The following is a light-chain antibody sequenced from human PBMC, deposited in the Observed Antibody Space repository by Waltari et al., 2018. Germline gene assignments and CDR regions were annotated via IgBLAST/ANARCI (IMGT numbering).Light chain of an antibody. V-gene: IGLV1-40*01. CDR1: SSNIGAGYD. Sequence: QSVLTQPPSVSGAPGQRVTISCTGSSSNIGAGYDVHWYQQLPGTAPKLLIYGNSTRPSGVPDRFSCSKSGTSASLAITGLQAEDEADYYCQSYDSSLSGPWVFGGGTKLTVL. CDR3: QSYDSSLSGPWV. J-gene: IGLJ3*02. CDR2: GNS.